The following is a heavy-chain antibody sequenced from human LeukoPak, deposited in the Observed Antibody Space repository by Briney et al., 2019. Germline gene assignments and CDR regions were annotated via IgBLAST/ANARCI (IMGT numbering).Heavy chain of an antibody. V-gene: IGHV1-24*01. J-gene: IGHJ6*02. D-gene: IGHD6-13*01. Sequence: ASVKVSCKVSGYTLTELSMHWVRQAPGKGLEWMGGFDPEDGETIYAQKFQGRVTMTEDTSTDTAYMELRSLRSDDTAVYYCARESSSWSYYYYGMDVWGQGTTVTVSS. CDR1: GYTLTELS. CDR2: FDPEDGET. CDR3: ARESSSWSYYYYGMDV.